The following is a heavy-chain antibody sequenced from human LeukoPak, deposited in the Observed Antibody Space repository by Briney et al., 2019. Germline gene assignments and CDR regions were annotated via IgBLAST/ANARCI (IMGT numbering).Heavy chain of an antibody. D-gene: IGHD5-24*01. J-gene: IGHJ4*02. CDR1: GFTFSSYA. Sequence: GGSLRLSCAASGFTFSSYAMHWVRQAPGKGLEWVAVISYDGSNKYYADSVKGRFTISRDNSKNTLYLQMSSLRAEDTAVYYCARFGRWLQFDYWGQGTRVTVSS. CDR2: ISYDGSNK. V-gene: IGHV3-30-3*01. CDR3: ARFGRWLQFDY.